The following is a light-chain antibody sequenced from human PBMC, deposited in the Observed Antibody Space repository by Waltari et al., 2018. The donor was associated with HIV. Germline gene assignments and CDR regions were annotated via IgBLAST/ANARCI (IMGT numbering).Light chain of an antibody. CDR1: SPNIGSNT. CDR3: AAWDDSLNGPGVV. V-gene: IGLV1-44*01. CDR2: SNN. Sequence: QSVLTQPPSASGTPGQRVTISCSGSSPNIGSNTVNWYQQPPGTAPKLLIYSNNQRPSGVPDRFSGSKSGTSASLAISGLQSEDEADYYCAAWDDSLNGPGVVFGGGTKLTVL. J-gene: IGLJ2*01.